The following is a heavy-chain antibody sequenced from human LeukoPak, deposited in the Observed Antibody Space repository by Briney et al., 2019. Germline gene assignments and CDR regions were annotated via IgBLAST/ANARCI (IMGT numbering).Heavy chain of an antibody. J-gene: IGHJ6*02. Sequence: PGGSLRLSCAACGFTFDDYGMSWVRHAPGKGLEWVSGINWNGGSTDYADSVKGRFTISRDNAKNSLYLQMNSLRAEDTALYHCARVRGYYGSGSPGAYYYGMDVWGQGTTVTVSS. D-gene: IGHD3-10*01. CDR2: INWNGGST. V-gene: IGHV3-20*01. CDR3: ARVRGYYGSGSPGAYYYGMDV. CDR1: GFTFDDYG.